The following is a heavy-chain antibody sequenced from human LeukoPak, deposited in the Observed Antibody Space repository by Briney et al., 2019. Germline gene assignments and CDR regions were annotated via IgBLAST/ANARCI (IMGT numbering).Heavy chain of an antibody. J-gene: IGHJ4*02. CDR2: IYTSGST. V-gene: IGHV4-61*02. CDR3: ARAQTRTAMVFDY. Sequence: SETLSLTCTVSGGSISSGSYYWSWIRQPAGKGLEWIGRIYTSGSTNYNPSLKSRVTISVDTSKNQFSLKLSSVTAADTAVYYCARAQTRTAMVFDYWGQGTLVTVSS. D-gene: IGHD5-18*01. CDR1: GGSISSGSYY.